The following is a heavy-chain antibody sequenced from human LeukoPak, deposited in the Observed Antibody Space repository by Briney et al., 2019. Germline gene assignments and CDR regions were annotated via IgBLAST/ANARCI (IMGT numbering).Heavy chain of an antibody. CDR2: IYNSGST. Sequence: SETLSLTCTVSGGSISSYYWNWIRQPPGKGLEWIGYIYNSGSTNNNPSLKSRVTISVDTSKKQFSLKLSSVTAADTAVYYCAREAPYGSGSYPFDYWGQGILVTVSS. CDR1: GGSISSYY. D-gene: IGHD3-10*01. V-gene: IGHV4-59*01. CDR3: AREAPYGSGSYPFDY. J-gene: IGHJ4*02.